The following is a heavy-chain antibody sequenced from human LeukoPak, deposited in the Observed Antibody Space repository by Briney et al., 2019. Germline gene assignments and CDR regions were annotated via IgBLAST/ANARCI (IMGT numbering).Heavy chain of an antibody. CDR1: GGSFSGYY. Sequence: PSETLSLTCAVYGGSFSGYYWSWIRQPPGKGLEWIGEINHSGSTYYNPSLKSRVTISVDTSKNQFSLKLSSVTAADTAVYYCARVGDSSGWYQHFDYWGQGTLVTVSS. CDR2: INHSGST. V-gene: IGHV4-34*01. CDR3: ARVGDSSGWYQHFDY. D-gene: IGHD6-19*01. J-gene: IGHJ4*02.